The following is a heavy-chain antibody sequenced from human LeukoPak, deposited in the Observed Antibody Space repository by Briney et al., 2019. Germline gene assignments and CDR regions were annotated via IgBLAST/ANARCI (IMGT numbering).Heavy chain of an antibody. CDR2: IYSGGST. Sequence: GGSLRLSCAASGFTVSSNYMSWVRQATGKGLEWVSLIYSGGSTYYADSVKGRFTISRDTSKNTLYLQMNSLRPADTAVYYCARVPGGAAFDPWGQGTLVTVSS. J-gene: IGHJ5*02. CDR3: ARVPGGAAFDP. D-gene: IGHD4-23*01. CDR1: GFTVSSNY. V-gene: IGHV3-66*02.